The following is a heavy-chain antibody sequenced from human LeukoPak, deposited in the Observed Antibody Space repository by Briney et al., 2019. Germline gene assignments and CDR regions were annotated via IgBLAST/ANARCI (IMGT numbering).Heavy chain of an antibody. Sequence: ASVKVSCKTSGYSYTSYHMHWLRQAPGQGLEWVGILKSSGDTTVYAQKFQGRVTVTRDTSTSTVYMELSGLSSEDTAVYYCAREDPHTYNFDFWGPGTLVTVSS. CDR1: GYSYTSYH. J-gene: IGHJ4*02. CDR2: LKSSGDTT. V-gene: IGHV1-46*01. CDR3: AREDPHTYNFDF. D-gene: IGHD1-1*01.